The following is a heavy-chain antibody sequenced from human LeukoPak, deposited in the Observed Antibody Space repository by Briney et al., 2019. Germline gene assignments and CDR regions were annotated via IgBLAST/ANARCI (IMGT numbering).Heavy chain of an antibody. Sequence: GGSLRLSCAASGFTFSSYAMHWVRQAPGKGLEWVAVISYDGSNKYYADSVKGRFTISRDNSKNTLYLQMNSLRAEDTAVYYCARRIAAAGGFDPWGQGTLVTVSS. D-gene: IGHD6-13*01. CDR2: ISYDGSNK. J-gene: IGHJ5*02. V-gene: IGHV3-30-3*01. CDR3: ARRIAAAGGFDP. CDR1: GFTFSSYA.